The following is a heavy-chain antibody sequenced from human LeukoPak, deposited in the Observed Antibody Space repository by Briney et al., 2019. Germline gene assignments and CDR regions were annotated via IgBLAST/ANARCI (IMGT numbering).Heavy chain of an antibody. CDR1: GVTFSTNS. V-gene: IGHV3-21*01. D-gene: IGHD2-21*02. CDR2: ISSSSSSK. Sequence: AGTLSLTCAASGVTFSTNSMNWVRHAPAQGLEWVSSISSSSSSKYYVDSVKGRLTISRDNAKNSLYLQMNSQRAEDTAVYYCARDWKGDRSVVTAIRSAAFDIWGQGTMVTVSS. J-gene: IGHJ3*02. CDR3: ARDWKGDRSVVTAIRSAAFDI.